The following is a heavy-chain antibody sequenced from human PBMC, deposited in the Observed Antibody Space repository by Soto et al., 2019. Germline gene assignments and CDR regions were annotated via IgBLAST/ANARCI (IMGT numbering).Heavy chain of an antibody. V-gene: IGHV4-38-2*01. CDR3: ARVKLAGRGSFHD. CDR1: GYSITNGYY. D-gene: IGHD3-3*02. CDR2: IYHSGNT. J-gene: IGHJ4*02. Sequence: SETLSLTCAVSGYSITNGYYWGWIRQPPGKGLEWIGSIYHSGNTYYNPSLKSRVTLSIDTSKNQFSLKLRSVTAADTAMYYCARVKLAGRGSFHDWGQGTLV.